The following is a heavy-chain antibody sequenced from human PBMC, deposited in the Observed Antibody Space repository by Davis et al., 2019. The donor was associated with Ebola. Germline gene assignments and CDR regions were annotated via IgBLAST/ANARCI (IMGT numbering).Heavy chain of an antibody. J-gene: IGHJ4*02. CDR3: ARDTNLGELSL. D-gene: IGHD3-10*01. CDR2: INPHNGNT. CDR1: GYTFTNYG. V-gene: IGHV1-18*04. Sequence: ASVKVSCKTSGYTFTNYGITWVRQAPGQGLEWMGWINPHNGNTNYAQNVQGRVTMTTDTSTSTAYMEVGSLRSDDTAVYYCARDTNLGELSLWGQGTLVTVSS.